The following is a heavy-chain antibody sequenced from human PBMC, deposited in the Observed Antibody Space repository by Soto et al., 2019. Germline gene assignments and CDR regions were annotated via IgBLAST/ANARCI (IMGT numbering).Heavy chain of an antibody. V-gene: IGHV3-7*03. CDR3: TRDASRDSSARGWFDP. CDR2: IKQDGSEK. CDR1: GLTFSSYW. Sequence: VGSLRLSCAASGLTFSSYWMSWVRQAPGKGLEWVANIKQDGSEKYYVDSVKGRFTISRDNAKNSLYLQMNSLRAEDTAVYYCTRDASRDSSARGWFDPWGPGTLVTVSS. J-gene: IGHJ5*02. D-gene: IGHD6-13*01.